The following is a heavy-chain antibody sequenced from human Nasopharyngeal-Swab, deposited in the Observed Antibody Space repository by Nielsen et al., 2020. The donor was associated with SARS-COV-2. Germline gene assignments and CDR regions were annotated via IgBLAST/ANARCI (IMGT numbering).Heavy chain of an antibody. CDR3: ARGELELYYYYGMDV. CDR1: GYTFTSYD. Sequence: ASVKVSCKASGYTFTSYDIIWVRQAAGQGLEWMGWMNPNSGNTGYAQKFQGRVTMIRNTSISTAYMELSSLRSEDTAVYYCARGELELYYYYGMDVWGQGTTVTVSS. D-gene: IGHD1-7*01. CDR2: MNPNSGNT. V-gene: IGHV1-8*01. J-gene: IGHJ6*02.